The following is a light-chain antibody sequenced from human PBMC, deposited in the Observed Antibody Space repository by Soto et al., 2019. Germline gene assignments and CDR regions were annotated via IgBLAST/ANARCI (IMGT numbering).Light chain of an antibody. J-gene: IGKJ1*01. CDR3: QQSYNSPPT. CDR1: ESIRSY. Sequence: DIQMTQSPSSLSASLGDRVTISCRASESIRSYLNWYQQKPGNAPKLLIYAASTLQSGIPSRFSGSGSGTDFIFTITSLQPEDFATYFCQQSYNSPPTFGQGTKVDI. CDR2: AAS. V-gene: IGKV1-39*01.